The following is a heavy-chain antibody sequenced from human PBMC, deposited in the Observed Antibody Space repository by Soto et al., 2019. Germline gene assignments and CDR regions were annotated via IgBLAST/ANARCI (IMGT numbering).Heavy chain of an antibody. Sequence: GGSLRLSCAASGFTFSSYGMHWVRQAPGKGLEWVAVISYDGSNKYYADSVKGRFTISRDNSKNTLYLQMNSLRAEDTAVYDCAKDLSLHGDYDHYYGMDVWGQGTTVTVSS. J-gene: IGHJ6*02. V-gene: IGHV3-30*18. CDR1: GFTFSSYG. CDR2: ISYDGSNK. CDR3: AKDLSLHGDYDHYYGMDV. D-gene: IGHD4-17*01.